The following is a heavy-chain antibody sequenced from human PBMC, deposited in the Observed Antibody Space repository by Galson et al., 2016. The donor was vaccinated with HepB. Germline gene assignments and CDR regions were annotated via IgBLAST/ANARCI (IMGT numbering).Heavy chain of an antibody. D-gene: IGHD3-3*01. Sequence: SLRLSCAASGFTFTTYGMHWVRQAPGKGLEWVAVIWDDGSKKYYADSVKGRFTISGDNSKNTVYLQMNSLRAEDAAVYFCANEGNYDFWSGYNWFFDLWGRGTLVTVSS. V-gene: IGHV3-33*06. J-gene: IGHJ2*01. CDR1: GFTFTTYG. CDR2: IWDDGSKK. CDR3: ANEGNYDFWSGYNWFFDL.